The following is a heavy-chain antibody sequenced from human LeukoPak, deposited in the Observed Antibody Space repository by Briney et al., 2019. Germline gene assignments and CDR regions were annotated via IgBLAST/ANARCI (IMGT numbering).Heavy chain of an antibody. CDR1: GFTVRIYA. Sequence: GGSLRLSCAASGFTVRIYAMSWVRQAPGKGLEWVAGISGSDASTFYADSVMGRFTISRDNSMNTLYLQMNSLRAEDTAVFYCARDQYDTWSRRGNFDSWGQGTLVIVSS. CDR2: ISGSDAST. J-gene: IGHJ4*02. D-gene: IGHD3-3*01. V-gene: IGHV3-23*01. CDR3: ARDQYDTWSRRGNFDS.